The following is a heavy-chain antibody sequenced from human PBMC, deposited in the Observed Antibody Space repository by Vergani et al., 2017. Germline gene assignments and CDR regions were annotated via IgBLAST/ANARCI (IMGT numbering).Heavy chain of an antibody. Sequence: QVQLQESGPGLVKPSQTLSLTCTVSGSSISSGSYYWSWIRQPAGKGLEWIGRIYTSGSTNYNPSLKSRVTISVDTSKNQFSLKLSSVTAADTAVYYCARVSPLVDTAMVTENYFDYWGQGTLVTVSS. J-gene: IGHJ4*02. D-gene: IGHD5-18*01. CDR2: IYTSGST. CDR3: ARVSPLVDTAMVTENYFDY. CDR1: GSSISSGSYY. V-gene: IGHV4-61*02.